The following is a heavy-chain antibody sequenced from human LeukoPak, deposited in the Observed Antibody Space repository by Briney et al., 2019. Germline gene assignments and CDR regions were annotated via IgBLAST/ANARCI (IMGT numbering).Heavy chain of an antibody. CDR2: IGTAGDT. D-gene: IGHD6-19*01. V-gene: IGHV3-13*01. J-gene: IGHJ5*02. CDR3: ARGGSGWREYNWFDP. CDR1: GFTFSSYD. Sequence: GGSLRLSCAASGFTFSSYDMHWVRHATGKGLEWVSAIGTAGDTYYPGSVKGRFTISRENAKNSLYPQMNSLRAEDTAVYYCARGGSGWREYNWFDPWGQGTLVTVSS.